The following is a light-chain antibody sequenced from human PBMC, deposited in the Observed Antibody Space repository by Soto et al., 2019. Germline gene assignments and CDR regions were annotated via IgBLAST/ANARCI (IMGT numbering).Light chain of an antibody. CDR2: AAS. V-gene: IGKV1-6*01. J-gene: IGKJ1*01. CDR3: LQDHSYPWT. Sequence: IQMTQSPSTLPASVGDRVTITCRAGQDIRSDLGWYQHKPGKAPRLLIHAASSLQSGVPSRFSGSASGTEFTLTISSLQPEDLASYYCLQDHSYPWTFGQGTKVDIK. CDR1: QDIRSD.